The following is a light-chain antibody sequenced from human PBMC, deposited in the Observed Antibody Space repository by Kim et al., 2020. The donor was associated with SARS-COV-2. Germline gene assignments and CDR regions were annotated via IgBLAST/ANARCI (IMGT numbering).Light chain of an antibody. Sequence: EIVLTQSPGTLSLSPGERATLSCRASQSVSSSYLAWYQQKPGQAPRLLIYGASSRATGVPDRISGSGSGTDFTLTITRVEPEDFAVYYCQQYGNSPHTFGQGTKVDI. J-gene: IGKJ1*01. CDR1: QSVSSSY. CDR2: GAS. V-gene: IGKV3-20*01. CDR3: QQYGNSPHT.